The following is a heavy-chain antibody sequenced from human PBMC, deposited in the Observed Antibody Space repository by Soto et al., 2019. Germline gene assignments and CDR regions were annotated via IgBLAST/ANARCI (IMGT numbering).Heavy chain of an antibody. CDR3: ARGVGGYEHLWYFDS. D-gene: IGHD5-12*01. V-gene: IGHV3-53*01. J-gene: IGHJ4*02. CDR1: GFTVSSNY. Sequence: EVQLVESAGGLIQPGGSLRLSCAASGFTVSSNYMTWVRQAPGKGLEWVSVIYRGGRTYYADSVKGRFTISRDNSENTLYLQMHRLRAEDTAVYYCARGVGGYEHLWYFDSWGQGTLVTVSS. CDR2: IYRGGRT.